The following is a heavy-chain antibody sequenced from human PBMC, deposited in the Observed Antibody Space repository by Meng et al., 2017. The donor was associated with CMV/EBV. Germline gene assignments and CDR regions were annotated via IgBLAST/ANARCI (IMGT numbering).Heavy chain of an antibody. J-gene: IGHJ4*02. CDR2: IGTAGDT. CDR3: ARDNFIWFGELYPGVDY. D-gene: IGHD3-10*01. V-gene: IGHV3-13*03. CDR1: GFTFSSYD. Sequence: GGSLRLSCAACGFTFSSYDMHWVRQATGKGLEWVSAIGTAGDTYYPGSVKGQFTISRENAKNSLYLQMNSLRAGDTAVYYCARDNFIWFGELYPGVDYWGQGTLVTVSS.